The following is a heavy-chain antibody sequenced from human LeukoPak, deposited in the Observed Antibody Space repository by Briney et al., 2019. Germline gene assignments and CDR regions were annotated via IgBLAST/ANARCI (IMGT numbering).Heavy chain of an antibody. J-gene: IGHJ3*02. CDR1: GGSISSYY. D-gene: IGHD6-6*01. Sequence: SETLSLTCTVSGGSISSYYWSWIRQPPGKGLEWIGYIYYGGSTNYNPSLKSRVTISVDTSKNQFSLKLSSVTAADTAVYYCATTKAAARGAFDIWGQGTMVTVSS. V-gene: IGHV4-59*01. CDR2: IYYGGST. CDR3: ATTKAAARGAFDI.